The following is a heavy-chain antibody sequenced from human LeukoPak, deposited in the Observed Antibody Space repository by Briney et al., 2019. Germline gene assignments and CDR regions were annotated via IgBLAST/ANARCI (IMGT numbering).Heavy chain of an antibody. CDR3: ANLVNYWSFDY. CDR2: ISSSGSTI. CDR1: GFTFSSYE. V-gene: IGHV3-48*03. Sequence: PGGSLRLSCAASGFTFSSYEMNWVRQAPGKGLEWVSYISSSGSTIYYADSVKGRFTISRDNAKNSLYLQMNSLRAEDTAVYYCANLVNYWSFDYWGQGTLVTVSS. J-gene: IGHJ4*02. D-gene: IGHD1-1*01.